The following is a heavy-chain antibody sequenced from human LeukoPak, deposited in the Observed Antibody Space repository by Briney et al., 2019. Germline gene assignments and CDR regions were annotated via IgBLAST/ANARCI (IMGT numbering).Heavy chain of an antibody. CDR3: ARVEGLDYGGNPAVV. V-gene: IGHV7-4-1*02. J-gene: IGHJ4*02. CDR1: GGTFSSYA. D-gene: IGHD4-23*01. CDR2: INTNTGNP. Sequence: ASVKVSCKASGGTFSSYAISWVRQAPGQGLEWMGWINTNTGNPTYAQGFTGRFVFSLDTSVSTAYLQISSLKAEDTAVYYCARVEGLDYGGNPAVVWGQGTLVTVSS.